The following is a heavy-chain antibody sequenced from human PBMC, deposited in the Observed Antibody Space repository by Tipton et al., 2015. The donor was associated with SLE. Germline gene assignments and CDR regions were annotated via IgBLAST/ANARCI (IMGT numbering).Heavy chain of an antibody. D-gene: IGHD3-22*01. CDR1: GGPISSTYY. J-gene: IGHJ4*02. CDR3: ARDSPYDSSGYYSDY. Sequence: TLSLTCTVSGGPISSTYYWGWIRQPPGKGLEWIGSIFYSGSFSGGSTYYNPSLKSRVTISVDTSKNQFSLKLSSVTAADTAIYYCARDSPYDSSGYYSDYWGQGTLVTVSS. V-gene: IGHV4-39*07. CDR2: IFYSGSFSGGST.